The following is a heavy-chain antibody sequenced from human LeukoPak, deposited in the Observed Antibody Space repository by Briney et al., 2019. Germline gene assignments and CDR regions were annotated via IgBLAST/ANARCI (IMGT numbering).Heavy chain of an antibody. D-gene: IGHD3-10*01. Sequence: SETLSLTCAVYGGSFSGYYWSWIRQPPGKGLEWIGEINHSGSTKYNPSLKSRVTISVDTSKNQFSLKLSAVTAADTAVYYFARRWFGGRSAFDIWGQGTMVTVSS. CDR1: GGSFSGYY. J-gene: IGHJ3*02. CDR2: INHSGST. CDR3: ARRWFGGRSAFDI. V-gene: IGHV4-34*01.